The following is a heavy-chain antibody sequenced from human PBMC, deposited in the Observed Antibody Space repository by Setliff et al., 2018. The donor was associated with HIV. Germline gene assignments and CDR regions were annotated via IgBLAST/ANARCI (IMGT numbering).Heavy chain of an antibody. Sequence: SKTLSLTCAVSGYSISSGYYWGWIRQPPGKGLEWIGSIYHSGSTYYNPSLKSRVTISVDTSKNQFSLKLRSVTAADTAVYYCAQLGMVDDFDYWGQGTLVTVSS. CDR1: GYSISSGYY. D-gene: IGHD1-1*01. V-gene: IGHV4-38-2*01. CDR2: IYHSGST. CDR3: AQLGMVDDFDY. J-gene: IGHJ4*02.